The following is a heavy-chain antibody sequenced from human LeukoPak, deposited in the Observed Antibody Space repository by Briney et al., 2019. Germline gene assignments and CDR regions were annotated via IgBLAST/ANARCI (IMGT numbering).Heavy chain of an antibody. Sequence: PSETLSLTCTVSGGSISSYYWSWIRQPPGKGLEWIGYIYYSGSTNYNPSLRSRVTISIDTSKNQSSLKLSSVTAADTAVYYCARGEVGADQTIWGQGTLVTVSS. CDR2: IYYSGST. CDR3: ARGEVGADQTI. CDR1: GGSISSYY. J-gene: IGHJ4*02. D-gene: IGHD1-26*01. V-gene: IGHV4-59*01.